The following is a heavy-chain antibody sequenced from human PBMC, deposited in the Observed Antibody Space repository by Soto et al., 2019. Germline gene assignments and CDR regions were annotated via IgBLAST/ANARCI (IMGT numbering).Heavy chain of an antibody. V-gene: IGHV3-23*01. D-gene: IGHD2-8*01. CDR1: GFTFSSYA. CDR2: ISGSGGST. CDR3: AKDAGVSHSFNYYYYGMDV. Sequence: GGSLRLSCAASGFTFSSYAMSWVRQAPGKGLEWVSAISGSGGSTYYADSVKGRFTISRDNSKNTLYLQMNSLRAEDTAVYYCAKDAGVSHSFNYYYYGMDVWGQGTTVTVSS. J-gene: IGHJ6*02.